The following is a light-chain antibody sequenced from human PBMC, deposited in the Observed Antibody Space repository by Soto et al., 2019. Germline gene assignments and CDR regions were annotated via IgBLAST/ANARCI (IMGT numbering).Light chain of an antibody. CDR1: SSDIGGYNY. Sequence: QSALTQPASVSGAPGQSITISCSGSSSDIGGYNYVSWYQHHPGKVPKVMIYEVSNRPSGVSNRFTGSKSGNTASLTISGLQAEDEANYYCCSYAGSSWIFGGGTKLTVL. V-gene: IGLV2-14*01. J-gene: IGLJ2*01. CDR2: EVS. CDR3: CSYAGSSWI.